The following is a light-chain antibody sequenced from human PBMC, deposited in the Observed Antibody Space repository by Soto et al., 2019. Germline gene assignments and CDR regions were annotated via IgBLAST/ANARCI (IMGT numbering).Light chain of an antibody. CDR3: SSSTSSSTRV. J-gene: IGLJ1*01. V-gene: IGLV2-14*01. CDR2: EVS. Sequence: QSALTQPASVSGSPGQSITISCTGTSSDVGGHNYVSWYQQHPGKAPKLIIYEVSTRPSGVSNRVSGSKSGNTASLTISGLQAEGEADYYSSSSTSSSTRVFGTGTKVTVL. CDR1: SSDVGGHNY.